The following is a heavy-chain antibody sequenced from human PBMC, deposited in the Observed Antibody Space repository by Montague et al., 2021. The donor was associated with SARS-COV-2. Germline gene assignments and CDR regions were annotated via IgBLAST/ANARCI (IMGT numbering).Heavy chain of an antibody. CDR1: GFTFSSYA. D-gene: IGHD2-2*01. V-gene: IGHV3-30-3*01. Sequence: SLRLSCAASGFTFSSYAMHWVRQAPGKGLEWVAVISYDGSNKYYADSVKGRFTISRDNSKNTLYLQMNSLRAEDTAVYYCASYQNYYYYYGMVVWGQGTTVTVSS. J-gene: IGHJ6*02. CDR2: ISYDGSNK. CDR3: ASYQNYYYYYGMVV.